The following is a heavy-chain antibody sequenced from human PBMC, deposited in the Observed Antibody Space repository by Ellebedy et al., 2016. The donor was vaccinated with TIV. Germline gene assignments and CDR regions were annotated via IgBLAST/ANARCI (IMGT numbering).Heavy chain of an antibody. Sequence: ASVKVSCXASGYIFTSYDISWVRQAAGQGLEWMGWMTPNSGNTAYAQKFQGRLTMTGYTSIGTAYMELSSLRSEDTAVYYCARVDTTVRERYYMDVWGKGTTVTVSS. CDR2: MTPNSGNT. V-gene: IGHV1-8*01. CDR3: ARVDTTVRERYYMDV. D-gene: IGHD3-10*01. CDR1: GYIFTSYD. J-gene: IGHJ6*03.